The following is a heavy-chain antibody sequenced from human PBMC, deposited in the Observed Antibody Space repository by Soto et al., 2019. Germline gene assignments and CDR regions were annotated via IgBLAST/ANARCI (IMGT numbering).Heavy chain of an antibody. CDR2: MNPNTGNS. J-gene: IGHJ4*02. CDR3: AGRARTIGWNGFGSGKDYLDF. CDR1: GYTFTSHD. V-gene: IGHV1-8*01. Sequence: QVQLVQSGAEVRKPGASVKVSCEASGYTFTSHDIYWVRQATGQGLEWMGWMNPNTGNSGYAQKFQGRVTMTSDTSINTAHIEVYRLGSDDTGVYYCAGRARTIGWNGFGSGKDYLDFLGQGTLVTVSS. D-gene: IGHD1-1*01.